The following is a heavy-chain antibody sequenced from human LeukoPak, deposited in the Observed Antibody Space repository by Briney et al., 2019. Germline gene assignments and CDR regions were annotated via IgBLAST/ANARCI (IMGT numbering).Heavy chain of an antibody. D-gene: IGHD2-2*01. CDR3: AKEPREYCSSTSCPNWFDS. V-gene: IGHV3-23*01. J-gene: IGHJ5*01. CDR2: IIPIVGTT. CDR1: ELTFNNYP. Sequence: GGSLKPSVAAPELTFNNYPMSWFRKAPGKGLKWVSPIIPIVGTTYYADSVKGRFTISRDNSENTLFLQMNSLRAEDTAVYYCAKEPREYCSSTSCPNWFDSWGQGTLVTVSS.